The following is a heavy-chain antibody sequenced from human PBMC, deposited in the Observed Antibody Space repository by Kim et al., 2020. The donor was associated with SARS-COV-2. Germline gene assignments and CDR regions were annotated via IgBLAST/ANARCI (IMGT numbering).Heavy chain of an antibody. D-gene: IGHD1-26*01. Sequence: RRTDYADFVEGRFIISRDNARNTRYLQLNSLRGEDTAVYYCARDLSGSQDMWGQGTMVTVSS. V-gene: IGHV3-74*01. CDR2: RRT. CDR3: ARDLSGSQDM. J-gene: IGHJ3*02.